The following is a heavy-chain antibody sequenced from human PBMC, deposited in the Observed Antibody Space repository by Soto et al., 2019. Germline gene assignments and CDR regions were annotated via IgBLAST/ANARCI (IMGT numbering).Heavy chain of an antibody. J-gene: IGHJ5*02. D-gene: IGHD2-21*02. Sequence: EVQLVESGGGLIQPGGSLRLSCVASGLTVSRSYMSWVRQVPGKGLDWVALIYDDGRTYYADSVQGRFTISRDNSKNTLYLQMNSLRAEDTAVYYCAGGLVTAFSSWGQGTLVTVSS. CDR2: IYDDGRT. CDR1: GLTVSRSY. CDR3: AGGLVTAFSS. V-gene: IGHV3-53*01.